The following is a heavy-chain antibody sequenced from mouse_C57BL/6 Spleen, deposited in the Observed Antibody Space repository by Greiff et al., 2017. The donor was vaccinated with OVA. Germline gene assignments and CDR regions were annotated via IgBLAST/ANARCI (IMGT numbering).Heavy chain of an antibody. J-gene: IGHJ3*01. Sequence: VQLQQSVAELVRPGASVKLSCTASGFNIKNTYMHWVKQRPEQGLEWIGRIDPANGNTKYAPKFQGKATITADTSSNTAYLQLSSLTSEDTAIYYCAPSYYYGSGGFAYWGQGTLVTVSA. V-gene: IGHV14-3*01. CDR2: IDPANGNT. CDR1: GFNIKNTY. D-gene: IGHD1-1*01. CDR3: APSYYYGSGGFAY.